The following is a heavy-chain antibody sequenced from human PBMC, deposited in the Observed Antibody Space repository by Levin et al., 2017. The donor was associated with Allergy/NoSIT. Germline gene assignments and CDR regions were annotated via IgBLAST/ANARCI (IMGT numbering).Heavy chain of an antibody. J-gene: IGHJ4*02. CDR2: IFSGGNT. V-gene: IGHV3-66*02. D-gene: IGHD5-12*01. CDR1: GFTVSAKY. CDR3: ARDDGYDKTDY. Sequence: GESLKISCAVSGFTVSAKYMNWVRQAPGKGLEWVSSIFSGGNTYYADSVKGRFTISRDNSKNTLYLQMNSLRAEDTAVYYCARDDGYDKTDYWGQGTLVTVSS.